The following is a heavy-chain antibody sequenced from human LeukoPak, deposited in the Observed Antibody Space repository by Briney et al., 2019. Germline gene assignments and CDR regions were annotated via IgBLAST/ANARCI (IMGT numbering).Heavy chain of an antibody. D-gene: IGHD2/OR15-2a*01. CDR2: IYSGGST. CDR3: ARDFKESFDI. V-gene: IGHV3-66*01. CDR1: GFTVSSND. Sequence: PGGSLRLSCAASGFTVSSNDMSWVRQAPGKGLEWVSVIYSGGSTYYAGSVKGRFTISRDNSKNTLYLQMNSLRAEDTAVYYCARDFKESFDIWGQGTMVTVSS. J-gene: IGHJ3*02.